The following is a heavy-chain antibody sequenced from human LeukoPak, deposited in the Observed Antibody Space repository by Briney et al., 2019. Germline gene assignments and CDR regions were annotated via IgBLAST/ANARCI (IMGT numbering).Heavy chain of an antibody. Sequence: GGSLRLSCTTFEFPLRNYWMNWVRQAPGKGLEWVSSISSSSSYIYYADSVKGRFTISRDNAKNSLYLQMNSLRAEDTAVYYCASSDSSSWYRDWGQGTLVTVSS. CDR2: ISSSSSYI. CDR1: EFPLRNYW. J-gene: IGHJ4*02. CDR3: ASSDSSSWYRD. D-gene: IGHD6-13*01. V-gene: IGHV3-21*01.